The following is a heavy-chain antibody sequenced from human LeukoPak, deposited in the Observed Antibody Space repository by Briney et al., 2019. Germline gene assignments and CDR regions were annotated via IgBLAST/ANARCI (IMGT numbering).Heavy chain of an antibody. CDR3: ARVPTTGFWSRNYNFYFDN. Sequence: RSGGSLRLSCAASGFTFSSYNMNWVRQAPGKGLEWVSSISSRSSYIDYADSVKGRFTISRDNDKNSLYLQMNSLRAEDTAVYYCARVPTTGFWSRNYNFYFDNWGQGTLVTVSS. D-gene: IGHD3-3*01. J-gene: IGHJ4*02. V-gene: IGHV3-21*01. CDR1: GFTFSSYN. CDR2: ISSRSSYI.